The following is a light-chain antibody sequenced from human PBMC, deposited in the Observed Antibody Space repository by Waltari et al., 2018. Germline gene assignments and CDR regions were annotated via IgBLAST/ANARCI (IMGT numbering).Light chain of an antibody. CDR3: KQALQTPFT. J-gene: IGKJ3*01. CDR1: QSLLHSNGYNY. V-gene: IGKV2-28*01. CDR2: LAS. Sequence: MVMTQSPLSLPVTAGEPASISCRSSQSLLHSNGYNYLDWYLQKPGQSPQLLIYLASKRASGVPDRFSGSGSGTDFTLKISRVEAEDVGVYYCKQALQTPFTLGPGTKVDIK.